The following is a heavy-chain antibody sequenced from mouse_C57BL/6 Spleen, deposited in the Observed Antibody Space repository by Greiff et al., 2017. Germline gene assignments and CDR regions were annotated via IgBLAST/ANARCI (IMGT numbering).Heavy chain of an antibody. V-gene: IGHV1-82*01. CDR1: GYAFSSSW. CDR2: IYPGDGDT. Sequence: VQRVESGPELVKPGASVKISCKASGYAFSSSWMNWVKQRPGKGLEWIGRIYPGDGDTNYNGKFKGKATLTADKSSSTAYMQLSSLTSEDSAVYFCAPLRRWYFDVWGTGTTVTVSS. CDR3: APLRRWYFDV. J-gene: IGHJ1*03. D-gene: IGHD2-12*01.